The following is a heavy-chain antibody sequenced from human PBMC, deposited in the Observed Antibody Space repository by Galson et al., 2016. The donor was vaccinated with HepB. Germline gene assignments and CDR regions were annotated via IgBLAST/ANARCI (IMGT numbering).Heavy chain of an antibody. J-gene: IGHJ6*02. CDR1: GFTFDEYG. Sequence: SLRLSCAASGFTFDEYGMHWVRQAPGKGLEWVSGISWNSGSTGYADSVKSRFTISRDNAKNSLYLQMNSLRSDDTALYYCAKGRGFYYYSMDVWGQGTTVTVSS. V-gene: IGHV3-9*01. CDR2: ISWNSGST. CDR3: AKGRGFYYYSMDV. D-gene: IGHD3-10*01.